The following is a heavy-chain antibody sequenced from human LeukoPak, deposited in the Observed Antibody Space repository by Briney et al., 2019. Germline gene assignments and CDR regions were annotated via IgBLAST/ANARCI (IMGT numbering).Heavy chain of an antibody. J-gene: IGHJ4*02. CDR1: GLTFTTSG. CDR2: ISSSSGYI. CDR3: AREGNFWSD. Sequence: PGGSLRLSCAASGLTFTTSGMSWVRQAPGKGLEWVSSISSSSGYIYYADSVKGRFTISRDNAKNSLYLQMNSLRAEDTAVYYCAREGNFWSDWGQGTLVTVSS. D-gene: IGHD3-3*01. V-gene: IGHV3-21*01.